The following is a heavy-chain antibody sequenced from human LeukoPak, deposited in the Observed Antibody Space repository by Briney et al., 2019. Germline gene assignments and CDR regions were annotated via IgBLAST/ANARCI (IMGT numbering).Heavy chain of an antibody. CDR2: IYTSGST. J-gene: IGHJ4*02. V-gene: IGHV4-4*09. Sequence: PSETLSLTCTVSGGSISSYYWSWIRQPPGKGLEWIGYIYTSGSTNYNPSLKSRVTISVDTSKNQFSLKLSSVTAADTAVYYGAREGSGGSYYSAFDYWGQGTLVTVSS. CDR1: GGSISSYY. CDR3: AREGSGGSYYSAFDY. D-gene: IGHD1-26*01.